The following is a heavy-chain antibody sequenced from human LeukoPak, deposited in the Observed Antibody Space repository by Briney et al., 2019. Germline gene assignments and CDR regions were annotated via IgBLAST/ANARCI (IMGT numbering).Heavy chain of an antibody. D-gene: IGHD6-19*01. Sequence: GESLKISCKGSGYSFTTYWIGWVRQMPGRGLEWMGIIYPGDADTRYSPSFQGHVTISADKSISTAYLQWSSLKASDTAMYYCARLATPGYSSGWYEYFQHWGQGTLVTVSS. V-gene: IGHV5-51*01. CDR2: IYPGDADT. CDR3: ARLATPGYSSGWYEYFQH. CDR1: GYSFTTYW. J-gene: IGHJ1*01.